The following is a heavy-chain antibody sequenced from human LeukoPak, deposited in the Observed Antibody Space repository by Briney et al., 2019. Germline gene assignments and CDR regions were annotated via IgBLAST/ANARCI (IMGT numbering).Heavy chain of an antibody. J-gene: IGHJ4*02. D-gene: IGHD6-25*01. CDR1: GFTFSNYA. Sequence: GGSLRLSCAASGFTFSNYAMTWVRQAPAKGLEWVSLIYAGGSTYYADSVEGRFTISRDNSKNTVFLQMNSLRDEDTAMYYCARSGAARYPPDSWGQGTLVTVSS. CDR2: IYAGGST. V-gene: IGHV3-66*01. CDR3: ARSGAARYPPDS.